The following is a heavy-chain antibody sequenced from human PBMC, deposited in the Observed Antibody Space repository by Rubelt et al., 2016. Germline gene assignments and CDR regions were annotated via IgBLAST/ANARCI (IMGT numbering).Heavy chain of an antibody. CDR2: ISAYNGNT. V-gene: IGHV1-18*01. Sequence: QVQLVQSGAEVKKPGASVKVSCKASGYTFTSYGISWVRQAPGQGLEWMGWISAYNGNTNYAQKLQCRVTMTTDTSTSTAYMEPRSLRSDDTAVYYCARCYGSGSYGNWFDPWGQGTLVTVSS. J-gene: IGHJ5*02. CDR1: GYTFTSYG. CDR3: ARCYGSGSYGNWFDP. D-gene: IGHD3-10*01.